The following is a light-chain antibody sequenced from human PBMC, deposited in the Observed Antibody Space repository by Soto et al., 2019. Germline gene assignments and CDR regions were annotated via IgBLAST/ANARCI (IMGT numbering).Light chain of an antibody. V-gene: IGKV1-39*01. CDR3: KQTYSAPAT. J-gene: IGKJ3*01. Sequence: DIQMTQSPSSLSASVGDRVTITCRASQSIANYLNWYQQKPGKAPKVLIYAAYTLRSGVPSWFSGSGSGTDFTLTISSLQPEDFATYYCKQTYSAPATFGPGTIVDF. CDR2: AAY. CDR1: QSIANY.